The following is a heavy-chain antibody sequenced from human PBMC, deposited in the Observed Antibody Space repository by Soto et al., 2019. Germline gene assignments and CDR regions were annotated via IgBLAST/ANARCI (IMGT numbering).Heavy chain of an antibody. J-gene: IGHJ4*02. D-gene: IGHD1-26*01. CDR1: EFTFSSYA. CDR2: ISGSGDST. V-gene: IGHV3-23*01. Sequence: EVQLLESGGGLVQPGGSLRLSCAASEFTFSSYADRWVRQAPVTGLEWVSAISGSGDSTYYADSVKGRFTISRDNSKNTLYLQMNSLRAEDTAVYYCARRGSGSYYDYWGQGTLVTVSP. CDR3: ARRGSGSYYDY.